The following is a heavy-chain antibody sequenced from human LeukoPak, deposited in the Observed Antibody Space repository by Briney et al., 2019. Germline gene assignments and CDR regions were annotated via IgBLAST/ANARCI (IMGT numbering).Heavy chain of an antibody. V-gene: IGHV4-59*01. CDR3: AREYSSSGNWFDP. CDR2: IYYSGST. J-gene: IGHJ5*02. CDR1: GGSISSYY. Sequence: SETLPLTCTVSGGSISSYYWSWIRQPPGKGLEWIGYIYYSGSTNYNPSLKSRVTISVDTSKNQFSLKLSSVTAADTAVYYCAREYSSSGNWFDPWGQGTLVTVSS. D-gene: IGHD6-6*01.